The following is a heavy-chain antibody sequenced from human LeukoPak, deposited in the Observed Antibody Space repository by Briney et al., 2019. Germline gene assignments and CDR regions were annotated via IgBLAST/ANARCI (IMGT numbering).Heavy chain of an antibody. CDR3: ARALAITIFGVGEDFDY. Sequence: ASVKVSCKASGYTLTSYGISWVRQAPGQGLEWMGWISDYNGNTKYAQKLQGRVTMTTDTSTRRAYMDLKSLRCDDTAVLFCARALAITIFGVGEDFDYWGQGTLVTVSS. V-gene: IGHV1-18*01. J-gene: IGHJ4*02. CDR1: GYTLTSYG. CDR2: ISDYNGNT. D-gene: IGHD3-3*01.